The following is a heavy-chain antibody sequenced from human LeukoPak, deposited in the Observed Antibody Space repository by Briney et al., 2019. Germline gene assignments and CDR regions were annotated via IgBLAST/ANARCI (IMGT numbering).Heavy chain of an antibody. D-gene: IGHD3-22*01. CDR1: GGSISSSNW. CDR3: AGTEMYYDRRGYYFDY. CDR2: IYHSGST. V-gene: IGHV4-4*02. J-gene: IGHJ4*02. Sequence: SETLSLTCAVSGGSISSSNWWSWVRQPPGKGLEWIGEIYHSGSTNYNPSLKSRVTISVDTSKNQFSLKLSSVTAADTAVYYCAGTEMYYDRRGYYFDYWGQGTLVTVSS.